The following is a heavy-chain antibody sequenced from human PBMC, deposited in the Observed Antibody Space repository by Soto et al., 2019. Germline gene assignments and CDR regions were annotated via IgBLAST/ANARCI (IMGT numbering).Heavy chain of an antibody. V-gene: IGHV1-18*01. Sequence: QVQLVQSGAEVKKPGASVKVSCKASGYTFTNFGISWVRQAPGQGLEWMGWISAYNGNTNYAQNFQGRVTMTTDTSTSTADMVLRSLRSADTAVYYCARGGTPMDYWGQGTLVTVSS. D-gene: IGHD3-16*01. CDR3: ARGGTPMDY. J-gene: IGHJ4*02. CDR2: ISAYNGNT. CDR1: GYTFTNFG.